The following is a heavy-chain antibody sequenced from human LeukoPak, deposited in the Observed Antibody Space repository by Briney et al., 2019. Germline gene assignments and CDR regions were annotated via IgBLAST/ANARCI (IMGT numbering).Heavy chain of an antibody. CDR1: GGSFSGYY. Sequence: PSETLSLTCAVYGGSFSGYYWSWIRQPPGKGLEWIGEINHSGSTNYNPSLKSRVTISVDTSKNQFSLKLSSVTAADTAVYYCARARLLWFGELNEWLDPWGQGTLVTVSS. V-gene: IGHV4-34*01. J-gene: IGHJ5*02. D-gene: IGHD3-10*01. CDR3: ARARLLWFGELNEWLDP. CDR2: INHSGST.